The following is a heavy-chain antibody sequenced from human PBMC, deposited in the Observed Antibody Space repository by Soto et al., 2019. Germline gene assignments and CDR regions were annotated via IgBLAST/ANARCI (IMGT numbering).Heavy chain of an antibody. Sequence: GGSLRPSCAASGFTVSSNYMTWVRQAPGKGLDWGSVIYSGGSTYYADSVKGPFTISRDNSKYTLYLQMNSLRADVTAVFTCARQPLNPTGASCPAGYFDCWGQGTLVTVSS. CDR2: IYSGGST. D-gene: IGHD2-2*01. J-gene: IGHJ4*02. V-gene: IGHV3-53*01. CDR1: GFTVSSNY. CDR3: ARQPLNPTGASCPAGYFDC.